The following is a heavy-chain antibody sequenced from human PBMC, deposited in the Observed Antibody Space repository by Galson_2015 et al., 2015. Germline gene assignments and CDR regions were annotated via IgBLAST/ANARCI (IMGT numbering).Heavy chain of an antibody. V-gene: IGHV3-48*01. CDR2: ISSSSSTI. CDR1: GFTFSSYR. D-gene: IGHD2-21*02. CDR3: ASAYCGGDCYSGPYYYGMDV. Sequence: SLRLSCAASGFTFSSYRMNWVRQAPGKGLEWVSYISSSSSTIYYADSVKGRFTISRDNAKNSLYLQMNSLRAEDTAVYYCASAYCGGDCYSGPYYYGMDVWGQGTTVTVSS. J-gene: IGHJ6*02.